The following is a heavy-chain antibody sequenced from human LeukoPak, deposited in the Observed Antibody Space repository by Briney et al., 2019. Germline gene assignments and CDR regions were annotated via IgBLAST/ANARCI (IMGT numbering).Heavy chain of an antibody. CDR2: INQDGSLK. Sequence: GGSLRLSCAVSGFTFSTYWMSWVRQAPGKGLEWVANINQDGSLKDYVDSVKGRFTISRDISKNALYLQMNSLKVEDTAVYFCARSYSSRRYYYYGMDVWGQGPTVTVSS. J-gene: IGHJ6*02. D-gene: IGHD4-11*01. CDR3: ARSYSSRRYYYYGMDV. V-gene: IGHV3-7*01. CDR1: GFTFSTYW.